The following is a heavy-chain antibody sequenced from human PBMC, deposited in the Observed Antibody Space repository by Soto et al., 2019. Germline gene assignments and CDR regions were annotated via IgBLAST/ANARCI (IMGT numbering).Heavy chain of an antibody. D-gene: IGHD2-21*02. CDR1: GDTFSSYT. Sequence: QVQLVQSGPEVKKPGSSVRISCRSGGDTFSSYTVSWVRQTPGQGLEWMGRIIPVLGVTNYSRKFKGRMTITADKSKTTAHMKRSSLKSGDTARYYCAMRRYCGVDCYSQYDYGMDVWGQGTSVIGSS. CDR2: IIPVLGVT. V-gene: IGHV1-69*02. CDR3: AMRRYCGVDCYSQYDYGMDV. J-gene: IGHJ6*02.